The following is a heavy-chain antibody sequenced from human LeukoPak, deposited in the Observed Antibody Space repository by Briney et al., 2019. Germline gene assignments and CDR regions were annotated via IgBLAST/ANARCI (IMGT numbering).Heavy chain of an antibody. CDR2: IYHSGTT. V-gene: IGHV4-28*03. J-gene: IGHJ4*02. Sequence: SETLSLTCAVSGYSITSSSWWGWIRQPPGKGLEWIGYIYHSGTTYYNPSLQSRVTMSVDTSKNQFSLKLSSVTAADTAVYYCARERRALRFGELGKGNYFDYWGQGTLVTVSS. CDR1: GYSITSSSW. D-gene: IGHD3-10*01. CDR3: ARERRALRFGELGKGNYFDY.